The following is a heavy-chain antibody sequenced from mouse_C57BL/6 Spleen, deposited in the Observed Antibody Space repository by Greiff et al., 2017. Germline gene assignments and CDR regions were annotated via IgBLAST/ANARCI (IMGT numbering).Heavy chain of an antibody. CDR3: ARYGNYDAMDD. CDR1: GYSITSGYY. V-gene: IGHV3-6*01. Sequence: EVQVVESGPGLVKPSQSLSLTCSVTGYSITSGYYWNWIRQFPGNKLEWMGYISYDGSNNYNPSLKNRISITRDTSKNQFFLKLNSVTTEDTATYYCARYGNYDAMDDWGQGTSVTVSS. D-gene: IGHD2-1*01. CDR2: ISYDGSN. J-gene: IGHJ4*01.